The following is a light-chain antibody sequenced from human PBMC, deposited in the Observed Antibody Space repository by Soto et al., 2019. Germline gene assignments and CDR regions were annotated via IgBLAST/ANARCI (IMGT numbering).Light chain of an antibody. J-gene: IGKJ4*01. CDR2: VAS. CDR1: QSVSSN. CDR3: QQYDDWLRLT. V-gene: IGKV3-15*01. Sequence: EVVMTQSPVTLSLSPGERATLSCGASQSVSSNLAWYQQKPGQAPRLLIYVASTRATGIPARFSGSGSGTEFNLTISSLQSEDFAVYFCQQYDDWLRLTFGGGTKVDIK.